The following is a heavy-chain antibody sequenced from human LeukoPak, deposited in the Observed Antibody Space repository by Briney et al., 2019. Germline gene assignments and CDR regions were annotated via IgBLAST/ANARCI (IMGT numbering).Heavy chain of an antibody. V-gene: IGHV4-59*12. J-gene: IGHJ4*01. CDR2: IYDSVFT. CDR3: ARSLTWAHAY. D-gene: IGHD1-14*01. CDR1: GGSISSYY. Sequence: SETLSLTCTVSGGSISSYYWSWIRQPPGKGLEWIGYIYDSVFTKYNPSLKSRVTISVDTSKSQFSLRLSSATAADTAVYYCARSLTWAHAYWGQEPWSPSPQ.